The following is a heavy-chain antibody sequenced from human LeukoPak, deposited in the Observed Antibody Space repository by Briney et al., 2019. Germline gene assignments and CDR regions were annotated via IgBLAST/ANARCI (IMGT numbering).Heavy chain of an antibody. CDR1: GGSFSGYY. CDR2: INHSGST. CDR3: ARGGRSLPRLTNWFDP. D-gene: IGHD5-12*01. J-gene: IGHJ5*02. Sequence: SETLSLTCAVYGGSFSGYYWGWIRQPPGKGLEWIGEINHSGSTNYNPSLKSRVTISVDTSKNQFSLKLSSVTAADTAVYYCARGGRSLPRLTNWFDPWGQGTLVTVSS. V-gene: IGHV4-34*01.